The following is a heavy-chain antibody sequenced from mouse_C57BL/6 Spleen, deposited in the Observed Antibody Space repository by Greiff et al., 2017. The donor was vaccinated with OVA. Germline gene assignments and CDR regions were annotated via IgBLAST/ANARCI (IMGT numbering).Heavy chain of an antibody. CDR1: GYAFSSYW. Sequence: VQLQQSGASVKISCKASGYAFSSYWMNWVKQRPGKGLEWIGQIYPGDGDTNYNGKFKGKATLTADKSSSTAYMQLSSLTSEDSAVYFCAREGGQAWFAYWGQGTLVTVSA. J-gene: IGHJ3*01. D-gene: IGHD3-3*01. CDR3: AREGGQAWFAY. CDR2: IYPGDGDT. V-gene: IGHV1-80*01.